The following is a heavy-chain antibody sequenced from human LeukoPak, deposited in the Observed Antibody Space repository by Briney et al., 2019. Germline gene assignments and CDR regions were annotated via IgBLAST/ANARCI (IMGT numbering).Heavy chain of an antibody. V-gene: IGHV3-30*04. Sequence: GGSLRLSCAASGFTFSSYAMHWVRQAPGKGLEWVAVISYDGSNKYYANSVKGRFTISRDNSKNTLYLQMNSLRAEDTAVYYCARDRDSGSYCDYWGQGTLVTVSS. CDR2: ISYDGSNK. CDR1: GFTFSSYA. CDR3: ARDRDSGSYCDY. J-gene: IGHJ4*02. D-gene: IGHD1-26*01.